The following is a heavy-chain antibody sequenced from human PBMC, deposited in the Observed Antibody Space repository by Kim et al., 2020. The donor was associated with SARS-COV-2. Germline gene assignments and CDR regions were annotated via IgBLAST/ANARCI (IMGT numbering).Heavy chain of an antibody. D-gene: IGHD1-1*01. Sequence: SETLSLTCTVSGGSIIPDYWSWLRQPPGKGLEWIGYIYYSGRTKYNPFLQSRVTISVDTSKHQFSLKLSSMTAADTAVYYCARGAGWYNPWGRGTLVTVS. V-gene: IGHV4-59*01. CDR3: ARGAGWYNP. CDR1: GGSIIPDY. J-gene: IGHJ5*02. CDR2: IYYSGRT.